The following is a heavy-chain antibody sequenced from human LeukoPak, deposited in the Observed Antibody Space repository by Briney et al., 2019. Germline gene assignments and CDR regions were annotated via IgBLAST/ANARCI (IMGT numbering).Heavy chain of an antibody. D-gene: IGHD6-13*01. CDR2: IRRDGGEK. CDR3: ARDGTAAGLYFDL. CDR1: GFTFSSYW. J-gene: IGHJ4*01. V-gene: IGHV3-7*01. Sequence: GGSLRLSCAVSGFTFSSYWMNWVRQAPGKGLEWVASIRRDGGEKSYVDSVKGRFTISRDNTKNSLYLQMSSLRAEDTAVYYCARDGTAAGLYFDLWGQGTLVTVSS.